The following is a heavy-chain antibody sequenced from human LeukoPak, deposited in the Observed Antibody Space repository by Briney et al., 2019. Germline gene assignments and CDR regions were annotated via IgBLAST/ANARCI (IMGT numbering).Heavy chain of an antibody. CDR3: ARDWDSRNDYFDP. Sequence: GASVKVSCKASGYTFTSYGISWVRQAPGQGLEWMGWTSAHNDDTNYAETLQGRLTMTTDISTSTAYMELTSLRSDDTAVYYCARDWDSRNDYFDPWAREPWSSSPQ. CDR1: GYTFTSYG. V-gene: IGHV1-18*01. J-gene: IGHJ4*02. CDR2: TSAHNDDT. D-gene: IGHD1-1*01.